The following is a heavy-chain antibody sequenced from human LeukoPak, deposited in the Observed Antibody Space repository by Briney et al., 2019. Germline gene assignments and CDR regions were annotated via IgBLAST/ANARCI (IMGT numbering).Heavy chain of an antibody. V-gene: IGHV4-38-2*02. CDR3: ARQGYDFWSGYGAFDI. CDR2: IYHSGST. Sequence: PSETLSLTCTVSGGSISSYYWGWIRQPPGKGPEWIGSIYHSGSTYYNPSLKSRVTISVDTSKNQFSLKLSSVTAADTAAYYCARQGYDFWSGYGAFDIWGQGTMVTVSS. J-gene: IGHJ3*02. D-gene: IGHD3-3*01. CDR1: GGSISSYY.